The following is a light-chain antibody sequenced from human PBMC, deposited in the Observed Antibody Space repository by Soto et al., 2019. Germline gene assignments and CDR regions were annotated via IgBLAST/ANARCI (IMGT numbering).Light chain of an antibody. V-gene: IGKV3-20*01. CDR1: QSISSIY. J-gene: IGKJ4*01. Sequence: EIVLTQSPGTLSLTAGERATLSCRASQSISSIYFAWYQQKPGQAPRLLIYGASRRATGIPDRFSGSGSGTDFTLTISRLEPEDFAVDYCQLYHDSRPTFGGGTKVEIK. CDR2: GAS. CDR3: QLYHDSRPT.